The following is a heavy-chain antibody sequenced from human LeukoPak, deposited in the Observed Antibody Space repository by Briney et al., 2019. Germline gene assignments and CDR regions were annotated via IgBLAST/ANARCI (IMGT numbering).Heavy chain of an antibody. Sequence: SETLSLTCTVSGGSISSSSYYWGWIRQPPGKGLEWIGSIYYSGSTYYNPSLKSRVTISVDTSKNQFSLKLSSVTAADTAVYYCARRSTYYDILTGYYIAYYFDYWGQGTLVTVSS. CDR2: IYYSGST. CDR3: ARRSTYYDILTGYYIAYYFDY. V-gene: IGHV4-39*01. J-gene: IGHJ4*02. D-gene: IGHD3-9*01. CDR1: GGSISSSSYY.